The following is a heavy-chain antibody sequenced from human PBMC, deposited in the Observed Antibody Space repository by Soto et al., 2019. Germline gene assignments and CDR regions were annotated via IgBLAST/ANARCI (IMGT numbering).Heavy chain of an antibody. CDR1: GFTFSSYN. D-gene: IGHD3-22*01. J-gene: IGHJ4*02. V-gene: IGHV3-48*01. CDR3: XRVAXYYDSSGYFY. Sequence: EVQLVESGGGLVQPGGSLRLSCAASGFTFSSYNMNWVRQAPGKGLEWVSYISSSGSTIYYADSVKGRFTISRDNAKXXXXXXXXXXXXXXXXXXXXXRVAXYYDSSGYFYWGXGXX. CDR2: ISSSGSTI.